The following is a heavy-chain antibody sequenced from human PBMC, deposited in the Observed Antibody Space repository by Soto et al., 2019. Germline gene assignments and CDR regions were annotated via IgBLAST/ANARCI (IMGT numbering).Heavy chain of an antibody. J-gene: IGHJ4*02. CDR2: IFHSGDA. D-gene: IGHD3-16*01. V-gene: IGHV4-4*02. CDR3: ARGSYHLPTY. Sequence: SEALSVTCTVPCGFITSSNWCSWVRQSPGLGLEWIGEIFHSGDANYSPSLRSRVTISVDKSKNLFFLDLNSVTATDTAVYYCARGSYHLPTYWGQGILVTVS. CDR1: CGFITSSNW.